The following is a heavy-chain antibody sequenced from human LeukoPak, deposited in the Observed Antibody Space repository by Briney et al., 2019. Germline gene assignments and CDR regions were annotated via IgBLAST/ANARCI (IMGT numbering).Heavy chain of an antibody. D-gene: IGHD1-1*01. V-gene: IGHV1-18*01. CDR2: ISAYNGNT. Sequence: GASVKVSCKASGGTFSSYAISWVRQAPGQGLEWMGWISAYNGNTNYAQKLQGRVTMTTDTSTSTAYMELRSLRSDDTAVYYCARKGDYWNDGAYWGQGTLVTVSS. CDR1: GGTFSSYA. J-gene: IGHJ4*02. CDR3: ARKGDYWNDGAY.